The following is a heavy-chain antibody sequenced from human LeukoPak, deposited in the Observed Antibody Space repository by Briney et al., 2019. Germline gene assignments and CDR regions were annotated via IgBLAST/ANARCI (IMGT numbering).Heavy chain of an antibody. CDR3: APLSPIG. V-gene: IGHV3-72*01. Sequence: PGGSLRLSCGASGFTLSDHYMDWVRQAPGKGLEWVSRSRDKANSYSTEYAASVKGRFTISRDDSKNSLYLQMNSLKTEDTAVYYCAPLSPIGWGQGTLVTVSS. D-gene: IGHD2-21*01. J-gene: IGHJ4*02. CDR2: SRDKANSYST. CDR1: GFTLSDHY.